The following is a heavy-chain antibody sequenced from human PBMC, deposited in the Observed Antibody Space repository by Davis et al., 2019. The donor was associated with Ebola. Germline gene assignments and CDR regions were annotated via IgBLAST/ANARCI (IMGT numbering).Heavy chain of an antibody. D-gene: IGHD4-17*01. CDR3: ARDAQDGDYSDYYYYGMDV. Sequence: GESLKISCAASGFTFSSYSMNWVRQAPGKGLEWVSYISSSSSTIYYADSVKGRFTISRDNAKNSLYLQMNSLRDEDTAVYYCARDAQDGDYSDYYYYGMDVWGQGTTVTVSS. CDR2: ISSSSSTI. CDR1: GFTFSSYS. J-gene: IGHJ6*02. V-gene: IGHV3-48*02.